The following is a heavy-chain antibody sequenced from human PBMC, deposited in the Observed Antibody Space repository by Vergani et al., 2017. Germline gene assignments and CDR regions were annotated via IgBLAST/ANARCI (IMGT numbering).Heavy chain of an antibody. CDR1: GGSISNYY. D-gene: IGHD3-16*01. J-gene: IGHJ6*02. V-gene: IGHV4-59*01. Sequence: QVQLQESGPGLVKPSETLSLNCTVSGGSISNYYWSWIRQPPGKGLELIGYIYYSGSTTNNPSLKSRVTISVDTSKNQFSLKLSSVTAEDTAVHYCARNWGGYYYYGMHVWGQGP. CDR2: IYYSGST. CDR3: ARNWGGYYYYGMHV.